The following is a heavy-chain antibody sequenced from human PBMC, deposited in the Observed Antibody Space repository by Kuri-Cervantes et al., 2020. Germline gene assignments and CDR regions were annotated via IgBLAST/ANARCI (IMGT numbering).Heavy chain of an antibody. CDR1: KFTVSDYN. D-gene: IGHD2-15*01. J-gene: IGHJ4*02. CDR2: ISSSSYI. CDR3: ARDGCSGGSCYSFDY. Sequence: LSLICAASKFTVSDYNMNWVRQAPGKGLEWVSAISSSSYIYYADSVKGRFTISRDNAKNSLYLQMNSLRAEDTAVYYCARDGCSGGSCYSFDYWDQGTLVTVSS. V-gene: IGHV3-69-1*01.